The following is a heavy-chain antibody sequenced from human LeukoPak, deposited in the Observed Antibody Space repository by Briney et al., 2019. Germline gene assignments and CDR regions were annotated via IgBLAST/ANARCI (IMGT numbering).Heavy chain of an antibody. V-gene: IGHV1-69*04. Sequence: GASVKVSCKASGGTFSSYAISWVRQAPGQGLEWMGRIIPIFGIANYAQKFQGRVTITAHKSTSTAYMELSSLRSEDTAVYYCATRGYPGEHYGMDVWGQGTTVTVSS. CDR2: IIPIFGIA. CDR3: ATRGYPGEHYGMDV. D-gene: IGHD7-27*01. CDR1: GGTFSSYA. J-gene: IGHJ6*02.